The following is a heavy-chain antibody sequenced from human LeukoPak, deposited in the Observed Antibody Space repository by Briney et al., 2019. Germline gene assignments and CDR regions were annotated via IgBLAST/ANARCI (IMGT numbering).Heavy chain of an antibody. CDR2: ISSSSSYI. CDR1: GFTFSSYS. Sequence: GGSLRLSCAASGFTFSSYSMTWVRQAPGKGLEWVSSISSSSSYIYYADSVKGRFTISRDNAKNSLYLQMNSLRAEDTAVYYCARYDSYDGPFDYWGQGTLVTVSS. V-gene: IGHV3-21*01. CDR3: ARYDSYDGPFDY. J-gene: IGHJ4*02. D-gene: IGHD3-22*01.